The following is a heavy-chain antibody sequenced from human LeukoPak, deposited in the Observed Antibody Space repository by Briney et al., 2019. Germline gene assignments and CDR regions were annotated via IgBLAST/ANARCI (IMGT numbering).Heavy chain of an antibody. CDR2: INPNSGGT. CDR3: ARVTGLLWFGEFDY. D-gene: IGHD3-10*01. J-gene: IGHJ4*02. Sequence: ASVKVSCKASGYTFTGYYMHWVRQATGQGLEWMGWINPNSGGTNYAQKFQGRVTMTRDTSISTAYMELSRLRSDDTAVYYCARVTGLLWFGEFDYWGQGTLVTVSS. V-gene: IGHV1-2*02. CDR1: GYTFTGYY.